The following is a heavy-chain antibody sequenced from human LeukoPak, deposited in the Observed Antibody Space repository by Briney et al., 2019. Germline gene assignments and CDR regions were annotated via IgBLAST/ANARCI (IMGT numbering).Heavy chain of an antibody. Sequence: ASVKVSCKASGYTFTSYYMHWVRQAPGQGLEWMGIINPSGGSTSYAQKFQGRVTMTRDTSTSTVYMELSSLRSEDTAVYYCARETPNSYDSSGYADYWGQGTLVTVSS. V-gene: IGHV1-46*01. CDR3: ARETPNSYDSSGYADY. D-gene: IGHD3-22*01. J-gene: IGHJ4*02. CDR1: GYTFTSYY. CDR2: INPSGGST.